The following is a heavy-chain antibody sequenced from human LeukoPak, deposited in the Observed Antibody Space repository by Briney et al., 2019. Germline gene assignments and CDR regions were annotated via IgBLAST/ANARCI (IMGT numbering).Heavy chain of an antibody. CDR2: IYYSGST. D-gene: IGHD3-10*01. Sequence: TSETLSLTCTVSGGSISSYYWSWIRQPPGKGLEWTGYIYYSGSTNYNPSLKSRVTISVDTSKNQFSLKLSSVTAADTAVYYCARDGYGSVTWGQGTLVTVSS. CDR3: ARDGYGSVT. CDR1: GGSISSYY. J-gene: IGHJ5*02. V-gene: IGHV4-59*01.